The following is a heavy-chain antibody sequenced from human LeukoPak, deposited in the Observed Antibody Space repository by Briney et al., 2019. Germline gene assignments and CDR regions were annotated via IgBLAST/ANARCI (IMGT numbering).Heavy chain of an antibody. D-gene: IGHD3-22*01. CDR2: IKSKTDGGTT. Sequence: PGGSLRLSCAASGFTFSNAWMSWVRQAPGKGLEWVGRIKSKTDGGTTDYAAPVNGRFTISRDDSKNTLYLQMNSLKTEDTAVYYCTTDPYDSSGYYSLVGYWGQGTLVTVSS. J-gene: IGHJ4*02. CDR1: GFTFSNAW. CDR3: TTDPYDSSGYYSLVGY. V-gene: IGHV3-15*01.